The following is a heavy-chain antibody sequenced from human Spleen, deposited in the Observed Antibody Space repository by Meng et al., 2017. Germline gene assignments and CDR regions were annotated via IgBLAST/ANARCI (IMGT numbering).Heavy chain of an antibody. Sequence: QITLKESGPTLDKPTQTLTPTCTFSGSSLSTTGVGVGWIRQPPGKALEWLALIYWDDDKRFSPSLKSRLTVTKDTSKNQVVLTMTNMDPVDTATYYCAHRRSPSQCFDYWGQGTLVTVSS. CDR2: IYWDDDK. CDR3: AHRRSPSQCFDY. J-gene: IGHJ4*02. D-gene: IGHD6-6*01. CDR1: GSSLSTTGVG. V-gene: IGHV2-5*02.